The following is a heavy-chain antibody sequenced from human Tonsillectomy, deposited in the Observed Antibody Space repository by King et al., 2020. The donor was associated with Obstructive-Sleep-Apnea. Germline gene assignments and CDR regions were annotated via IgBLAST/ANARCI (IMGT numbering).Heavy chain of an antibody. CDR2: IYYSGST. CDR1: GGSISSSDYY. D-gene: IGHD4-17*01. CDR3: VREDYGDFECAY. Sequence: QLQESGPGLVKPSETLSLTCTVSGGSISSSDYYWGWIRQPPGKGLEWIGSIYYSGSTYYNPSLKRRVTISLDTSKNHFSLRLSSVTAADTAVYYCVREDYGDFECAYWGQGTLVTVSS. J-gene: IGHJ4*02. V-gene: IGHV4-39*07.